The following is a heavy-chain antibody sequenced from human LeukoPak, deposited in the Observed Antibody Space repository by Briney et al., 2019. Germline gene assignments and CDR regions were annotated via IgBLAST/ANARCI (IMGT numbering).Heavy chain of an antibody. CDR2: INPSGGST. CDR1: GYTFTSYY. D-gene: IGHD6-6*01. Sequence: GASVRFSCKASGYTFTSYYMHWVRQAPGQGLEWMGIINPSGGSTSYAQKFQGRVTMTRDTSTSTVYMELSSLRSEDTAVYYCARDFVPKNGMDVWGQGTTVTVSS. CDR3: ARDFVPKNGMDV. J-gene: IGHJ6*02. V-gene: IGHV1-46*01.